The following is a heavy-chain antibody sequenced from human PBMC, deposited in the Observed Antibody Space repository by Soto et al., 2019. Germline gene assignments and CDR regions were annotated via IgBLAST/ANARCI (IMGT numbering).Heavy chain of an antibody. D-gene: IGHD2-2*01. J-gene: IGHJ5*02. CDR2: IIPIFATP. CDR3: ARGGLVIIPAATNWFDP. CDR1: GGFNSYS. V-gene: IGHV1-69*06. Sequence: QVQLVQSGAEVKKPGSSVKVSCKGSGGFNSYSISWVRQAPGQGLEWMGGIIPIFATPNYAQKFQGRVTITADKSTSTAYMELSRLTSEDTAVYYCARGGLVIIPAATNWFDPWGQGTLVSVSS.